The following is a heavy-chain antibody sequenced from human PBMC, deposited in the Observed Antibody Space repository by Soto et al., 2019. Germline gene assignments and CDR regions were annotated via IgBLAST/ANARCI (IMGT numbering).Heavy chain of an antibody. CDR2: INPNDGSP. J-gene: IGHJ5*01. CDR1: GYAFTMYY. Sequence: GASVKVSCKSFGYAFTMYYIHWVRLAPGQGPEWMGTINPNDGSPTYGQKFQGRVTMTSDTSTSTIYMELSSLRSEDTAIYYCARDRGDNTLKPWGQGTLVTISS. D-gene: IGHD7-27*01. CDR3: ARDRGDNTLKP. V-gene: IGHV1-46*01.